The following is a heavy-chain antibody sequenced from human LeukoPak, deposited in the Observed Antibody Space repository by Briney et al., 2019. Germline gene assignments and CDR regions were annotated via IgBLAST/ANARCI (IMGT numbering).Heavy chain of an antibody. V-gene: IGHV1-69*01. J-gene: IGHJ4*02. CDR2: IIPIFGTA. CDR3: ARNGIGYCSGGSCPWYFDN. D-gene: IGHD2-15*01. CDR1: GGTFTSYA. Sequence: ASVKVSCKASGGTFTSYAISWVRQAPGQGLEWMGGIIPIFGTANYAQKFQGRVTITADEPTSTAYMELSSLGSEDTPVYYCARNGIGYCSGGSCPWYFDNWGQGTLVTVSS.